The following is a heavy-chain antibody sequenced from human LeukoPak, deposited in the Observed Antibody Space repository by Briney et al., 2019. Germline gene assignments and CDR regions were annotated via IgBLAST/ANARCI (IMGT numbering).Heavy chain of an antibody. J-gene: IGHJ1*01. CDR2: IYYSGST. Sequence: SETLSLTCTVSGGSISSSSYYWGWIRQPPGMGLEWIGSIYYSGSTYYNPSLKSRVTISVDTSKNQFSLKLSSVTAADTAVYYCASLYPNDYGDYEYFQHWGQGTLVTVSS. V-gene: IGHV4-39*01. D-gene: IGHD4-17*01. CDR1: GGSISSSSYY. CDR3: ASLYPNDYGDYEYFQH.